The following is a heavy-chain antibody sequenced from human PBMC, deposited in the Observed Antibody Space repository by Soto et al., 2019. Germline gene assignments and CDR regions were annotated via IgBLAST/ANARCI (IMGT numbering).Heavy chain of an antibody. V-gene: IGHV1-18*01. CDR1: GYSFTSHG. CDR2: ISVFNGNT. J-gene: IGHJ4*02. Sequence: ASVKVSCKGSGYSFTSHGISWVRKAPGQGLEWMGWISVFNGNTNYADNLQGRVTLTTDTSTNTAYMELRSLTSDDTAVYYCAKEGPTVTNNAYLDSWGQGTLVTVSS. CDR3: AKEGPTVTNNAYLDS. D-gene: IGHD4-17*01.